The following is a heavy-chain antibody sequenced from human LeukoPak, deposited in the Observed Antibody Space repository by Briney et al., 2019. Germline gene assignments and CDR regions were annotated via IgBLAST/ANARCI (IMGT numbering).Heavy chain of an antibody. D-gene: IGHD6-13*01. CDR1: GFTVSSNY. Sequence: GGSLRLSCAASGFTVSSNYMSWFRQAPGKGLEWVSIIYSGGSGGNTYYTDSVEGRFTISRDNSKNTLYLQMNSLRAEDTAVYYCASSSYSSSYYVYWGQGTLVTVSS. J-gene: IGHJ4*02. V-gene: IGHV3-66*01. CDR2: IYSGGSGGNT. CDR3: ASSSYSSSYYVY.